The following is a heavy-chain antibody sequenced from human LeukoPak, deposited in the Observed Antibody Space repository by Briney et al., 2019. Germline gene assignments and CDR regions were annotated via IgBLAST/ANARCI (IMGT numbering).Heavy chain of an antibody. CDR1: GGSISNYY. J-gene: IGHJ4*02. V-gene: IGHV4-59*01. CDR3: AREGSTNILDY. D-gene: IGHD2-2*01. Sequence: PSETLSLTCTVSGGSISNYYWSWIRQPPGEGLEWIGYIYSSGSTNYNPSLKGRVTISVDTSKNQFSLKLSSVTAADAAVYYCAREGSTNILDYWGQGTLVTVSS. CDR2: IYSSGST.